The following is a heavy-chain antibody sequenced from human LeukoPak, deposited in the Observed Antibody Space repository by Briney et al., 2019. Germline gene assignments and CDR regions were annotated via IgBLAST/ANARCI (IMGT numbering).Heavy chain of an antibody. D-gene: IGHD5-18*01. J-gene: IGHJ4*02. CDR1: GFTVSSNH. CDR3: ARDQYSYAHAAH. Sequence: GGSLRLSCAASGFTVSSNHMSWVRQAPGKGLEWVSVIYSGGTTYYADSVRGRFTISRDNSKNTLHLQMNSLRAEDTAVYYCARDQYSYAHAAHWGQGTLVTVSS. CDR2: IYSGGTT. V-gene: IGHV3-66*01.